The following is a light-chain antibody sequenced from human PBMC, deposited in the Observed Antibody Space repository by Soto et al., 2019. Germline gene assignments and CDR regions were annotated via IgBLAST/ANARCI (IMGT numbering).Light chain of an antibody. V-gene: IGKV1-5*03. Sequence: DIQMTQSPSTLSASVGDRVTITCRASQSISSWLAWYQQKPGKAPKILIYKASSLESGVPSRFSGSGSGTEFPLTISSLQPDDFATYYCQQYHTWWTFGQGNKMEI. CDR3: QQYHTWWT. J-gene: IGKJ1*01. CDR2: KAS. CDR1: QSISSW.